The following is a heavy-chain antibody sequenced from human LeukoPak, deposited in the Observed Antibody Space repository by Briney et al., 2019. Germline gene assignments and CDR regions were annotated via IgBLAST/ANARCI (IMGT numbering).Heavy chain of an antibody. V-gene: IGHV5-51*01. CDR3: ARTYGDYAQAFDY. CDR2: IYPGDSDT. Sequence: GESLKISCKGSGYSVTGYWIGWVRQMPGKGLEWMGIIYPGDSDTRYSPSFQGQVTISAGKSISTAYLQWSSLKASDTAMYYCARTYGDYAQAFDYWGQGTLVTVSS. CDR1: GYSVTGYW. D-gene: IGHD4-17*01. J-gene: IGHJ4*02.